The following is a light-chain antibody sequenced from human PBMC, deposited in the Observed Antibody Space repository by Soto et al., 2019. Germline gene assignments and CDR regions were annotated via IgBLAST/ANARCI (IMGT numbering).Light chain of an antibody. CDR1: QSVSSSY. J-gene: IGKJ1*01. V-gene: IGKV3-20*01. CDR3: QHYNSYSEA. Sequence: EIVLPQSPGTLSLSPGARATLSCRASQSVSSSYLAWYQQKPGQAPRLLIYGASSRATGIPDRFSGSGSGTEFTLTISSLQPDDFATYYCQHYNSYSEAFGQGTKVDIK. CDR2: GAS.